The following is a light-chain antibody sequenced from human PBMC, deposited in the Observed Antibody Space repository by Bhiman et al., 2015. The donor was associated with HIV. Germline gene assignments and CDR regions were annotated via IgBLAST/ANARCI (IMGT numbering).Light chain of an antibody. V-gene: IGLV1-51*02. CDR3: GTWDSSLSVVL. CDR1: SSNIGNNY. CDR2: ENN. Sequence: QSVLTQPPSVSAAPGQKVTISCSGSSSNIGNNYVSWYQQLPRTAPKLLIYENNKRPSGIPDRFSGSKSGTSAILGITGLQTGDEADYYCGTWDSSLSVVLFGGGTKLTVL. J-gene: IGLJ2*01.